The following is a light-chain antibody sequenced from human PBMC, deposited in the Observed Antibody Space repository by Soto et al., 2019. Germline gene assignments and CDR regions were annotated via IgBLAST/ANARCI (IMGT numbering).Light chain of an antibody. CDR3: SSYRRSSTLVV. CDR2: XXX. V-gene: IGLV2-14*01. J-gene: IGLJ2*01. CDR1: SSDVGGYNY. Sequence: QSALTQPASVSGSPGQSITISCTGTSSDVGGYNYVSWYQQHPGKAPKLMIYXXXXXXXXXXXXXXXSKSGNTASLTISGXXAXXXAXXYCSSYRRSSTLVVFGGGTKLTVL.